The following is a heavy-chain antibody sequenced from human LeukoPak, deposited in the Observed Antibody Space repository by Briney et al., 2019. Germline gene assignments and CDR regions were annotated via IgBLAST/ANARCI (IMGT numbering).Heavy chain of an antibody. CDR3: ASSQITINWFDP. CDR2: IYYSGST. D-gene: IGHD3-10*01. CDR1: GGSISSGDYY. J-gene: IGHJ5*02. Sequence: SETLSPTCTVSGGSISSGDYYWSWIRQPPGKGLEWIGYIYYSGSTYYNPSLKSRVTISVDTSKNQFSLKLSSVTAADTALYYCASSQITINWFDPWGQGTLVTVSS. V-gene: IGHV4-30-4*01.